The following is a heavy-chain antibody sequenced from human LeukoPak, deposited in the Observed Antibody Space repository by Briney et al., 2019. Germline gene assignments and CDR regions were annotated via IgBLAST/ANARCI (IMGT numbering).Heavy chain of an antibody. V-gene: IGHV3-21*01. J-gene: IGHJ4*02. D-gene: IGHD3-22*01. CDR1: GFTFSSYS. CDR2: ISSSSSYI. CDR3: ARITYYYDSSGYSIDY. Sequence: GGSLRLSCAASGFTFSSYSRTWFRQAPGKGLDWVSPISSSSSYIYYADSVKGRFTISRDNAKNPLYLQMNSLRAEDTAVYYCARITYYYDSSGYSIDYWGQGTLVTVSS.